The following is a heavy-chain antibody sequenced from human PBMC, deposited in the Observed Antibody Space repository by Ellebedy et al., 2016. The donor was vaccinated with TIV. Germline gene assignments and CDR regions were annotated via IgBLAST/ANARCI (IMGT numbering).Heavy chain of an antibody. CDR2: INPSGGRT. CDR1: GYTFTSYY. D-gene: IGHD6-19*01. Sequence: ASVKVSXKASGYTFTSYYMHWVRQVPGQGLEWMGIINPSGGRTSYAQKFQGRVTMTRDTSTSTVYMELSSLRSEDTAVYYCAIRYSSGWSLDYWGQGTLVTVSS. CDR3: AIRYSSGWSLDY. V-gene: IGHV1-46*01. J-gene: IGHJ4*02.